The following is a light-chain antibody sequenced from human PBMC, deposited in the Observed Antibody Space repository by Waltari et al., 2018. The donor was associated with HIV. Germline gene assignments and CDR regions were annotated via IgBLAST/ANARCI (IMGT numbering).Light chain of an antibody. CDR1: QSIFNY. CDR3: QQSYTTPLT. CDR2: GAS. V-gene: IGKV1-39*01. Sequence: DIQVTQSPASLSASVGDRVTITCRASQSIFNYLNWYQQKPGKAPELPIHGASRLQSGVPSSFSGNGSGTDFTLTISSLQAEDFATYYCQQSYTTPLTFGGGTKVQIK. J-gene: IGKJ4*01.